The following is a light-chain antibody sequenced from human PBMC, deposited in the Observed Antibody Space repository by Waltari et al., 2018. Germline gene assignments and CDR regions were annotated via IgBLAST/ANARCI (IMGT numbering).Light chain of an antibody. Sequence: VLTQSPGTLPLFPGERATLPRRPSQSVGKYLAWYQQKPGQAPRLLIYDTSTRATGIPDRFSGSGSGTDFSLTISRLEPEDFAVYYCQKYVSLPATFGQGTKVQAK. J-gene: IGKJ1*01. CDR3: QKYVSLPAT. CDR2: DTS. CDR1: QSVGKY. V-gene: IGKV3-20*01.